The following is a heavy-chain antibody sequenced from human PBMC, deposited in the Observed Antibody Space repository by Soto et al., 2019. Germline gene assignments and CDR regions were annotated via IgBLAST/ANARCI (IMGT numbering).Heavy chain of an antibody. V-gene: IGHV3-74*01. Sequence: VESGGNLIQPGGSLRLSCAASGFTFSSYWMHWVRQAPGKGLVWVSRINSDGSSTSYVDSVKGRFTISRDNAKNTLYLQMNSLSVEDTAVYYCARRGQEGPGLAHWGQGTLVTVSS. CDR2: INSDGSST. CDR3: ARRGQEGPGLAH. J-gene: IGHJ5*02. CDR1: GFTFSSYW.